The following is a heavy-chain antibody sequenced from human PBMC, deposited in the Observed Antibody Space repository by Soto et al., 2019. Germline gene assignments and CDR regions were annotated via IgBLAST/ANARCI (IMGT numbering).Heavy chain of an antibody. CDR2: ISSSSSYI. CDR3: ARDGRRDGYKWGYNWFDT. D-gene: IGHD5-18*01. V-gene: IGHV3-21*01. CDR1: GFTFSSYS. J-gene: IGHJ5*02. Sequence: PGGSLRLSCAASGFTFSSYSMNWVRQAPGKGLEWVSSISSSSSYIYYADSVKGRFTISRDNAKNSLYLQMNSLRAEDTAVYYCARDGRRDGYKWGYNWFDTWGQGTLVTVSS.